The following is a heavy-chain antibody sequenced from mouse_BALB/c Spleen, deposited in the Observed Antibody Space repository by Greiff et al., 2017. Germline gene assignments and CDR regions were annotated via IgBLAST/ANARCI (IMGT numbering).Heavy chain of an antibody. CDR1: GYTFTSYW. J-gene: IGHJ4*01. CDR2: INPSTGYT. V-gene: IGHV1-7*01. Sequence: VQLQQSGAELAKPGASVKMSCKASGYTFTSYWMHWVKQRPGQGLEWIGYINPSTGYTEYNQKFKDKATLTADKSSSTAYMQLSSLTSEDSAVYYCARYWFLYAMDYWGQGTSVTVSS. D-gene: IGHD2-2*01. CDR3: ARYWFLYAMDY.